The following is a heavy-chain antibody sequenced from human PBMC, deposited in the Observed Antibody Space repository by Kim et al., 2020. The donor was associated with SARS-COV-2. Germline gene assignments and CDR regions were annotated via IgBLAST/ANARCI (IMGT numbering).Heavy chain of an antibody. CDR2: IKKDESEK. Sequence: GGSLRLSCAASGFTFGNFWMSWVRQAPGKGLEWVANIKKDESEKYYADSVKGRFTVSRDNAKNSLYLQMNSLRVEDTAVYYCARGGYTWDYPHVSWGLGTLVTVTS. D-gene: IGHD1-7*01. CDR1: GFTFGNFW. CDR3: ARGGYTWDYPHVS. J-gene: IGHJ5*02. V-gene: IGHV3-7*01.